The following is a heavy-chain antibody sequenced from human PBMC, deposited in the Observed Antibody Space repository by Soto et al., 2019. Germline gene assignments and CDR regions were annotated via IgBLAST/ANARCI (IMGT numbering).Heavy chain of an antibody. CDR3: ARVPGSGTYYDNRIANDAFDI. CDR1: GFTLSNYG. D-gene: IGHD3-10*01. CDR2: IWYDGSSE. Sequence: PGGSLRLSCAASGFTLSNYGVHWVRQAPGKGLEWVAVIWYDGSSEYYTESVKGRFTISRDNSKNTLYLQMNSLRAEDTAVYYCARVPGSGTYYDNRIANDAFDIWGQGTMVTVSS. J-gene: IGHJ3*02. V-gene: IGHV3-33*01.